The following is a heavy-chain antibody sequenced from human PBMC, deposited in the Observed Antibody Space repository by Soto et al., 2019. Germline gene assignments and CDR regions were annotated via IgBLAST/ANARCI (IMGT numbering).Heavy chain of an antibody. Sequence: EVQLVESGGGLVQPGGSLRLSCAASGFTFSSYAMHWVRQAPGKGLEYVSAITSNGGNTDYASSVKGRFTISRDNSKNTLYLEMCSLRAEDMSVYYCARRIPFGYGMDVWGQGTTFTVSS. V-gene: IGHV3-64*01. CDR2: ITSNGGNT. J-gene: IGHJ6*02. D-gene: IGHD3-16*01. CDR1: GFTFSSYA. CDR3: ARRIPFGYGMDV.